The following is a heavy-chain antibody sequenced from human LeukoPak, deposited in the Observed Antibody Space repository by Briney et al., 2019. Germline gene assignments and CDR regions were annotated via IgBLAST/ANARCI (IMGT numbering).Heavy chain of an antibody. CDR1: GFTFSSHS. CDR3: ANKGAVAGTDPGYFQH. Sequence: PGGSLRLSCAASGFTFSSHSMHWVRQAPGKGLEWVAFIRYDGSNEYYADSVKGRFTISRDNSKNTLFLEMNSLRAEDTAVYYCANKGAVAGTDPGYFQHWGQGSLVTVSS. V-gene: IGHV3-30*02. D-gene: IGHD6-19*01. J-gene: IGHJ1*01. CDR2: IRYDGSNE.